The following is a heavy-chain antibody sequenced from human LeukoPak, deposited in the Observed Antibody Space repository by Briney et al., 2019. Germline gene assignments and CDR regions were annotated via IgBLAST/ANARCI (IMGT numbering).Heavy chain of an antibody. J-gene: IGHJ3*02. CDR3: ARGNRLYSSSWSSLAFDI. Sequence: GASVKVSCKASGYTFTSYDINWVRQATGQGLEWMGWTNPISGYTGSAQKFQGRVTMTRNTSISTAYMEPSSLRSEDTAVYYCARGNRLYSSSWSSLAFDIWGQGTMVTVSS. D-gene: IGHD6-13*01. CDR2: TNPISGYT. CDR1: GYTFTSYD. V-gene: IGHV1-8*01.